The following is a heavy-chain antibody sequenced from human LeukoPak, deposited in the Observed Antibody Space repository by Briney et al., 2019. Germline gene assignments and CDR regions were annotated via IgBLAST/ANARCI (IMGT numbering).Heavy chain of an antibody. V-gene: IGHV3-64*01. D-gene: IGHD6-13*01. J-gene: IGHJ4*02. CDR1: GFTFSSYA. CDR3: ARNARAAGGTRVLYYFDF. CDR2: ISSNGGST. Sequence: GGSLRLSCAASGFTFSSYAMHWVRQAPGKGLEYVSAISSNGGSTYYANSVKGRFTISRDNSKNTLYLQMGSLRAEDMAVYYCARNARAAGGTRVLYYFDFWGQGTLVTVSS.